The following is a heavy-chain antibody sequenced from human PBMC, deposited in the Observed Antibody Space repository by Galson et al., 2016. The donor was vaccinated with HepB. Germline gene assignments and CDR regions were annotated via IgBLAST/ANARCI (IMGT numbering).Heavy chain of an antibody. V-gene: IGHV3-7*01. D-gene: IGHD3-3*01. CDR3: ARDRLKDFSDAFDI. Sequence: SLRLSCAASGFTFSHYWVNWVRQTPEKGLEWVANIRPYGSETCYLDSVKGRFTISRDNAKNSLYLHMNNLRAEDTAVYFCARDRLKDFSDAFDIWGQGTMVTVSS. CDR1: GFTFSHYW. CDR2: IRPYGSET. J-gene: IGHJ3*02.